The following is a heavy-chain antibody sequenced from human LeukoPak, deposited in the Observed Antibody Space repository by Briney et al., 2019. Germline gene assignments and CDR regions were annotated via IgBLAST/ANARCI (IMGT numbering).Heavy chain of an antibody. J-gene: IGHJ4*02. CDR2: ISGSGGST. CDR1: GFTFSDYY. D-gene: IGHD3-22*01. V-gene: IGHV3-23*01. CDR3: AKHLSSGYYYLFDY. Sequence: PGGSLRLSCAASGFTFSDYYMSWIRQAPGKGLEWVSAISGSGGSTYYADSVKGRFTISRDNSKNTLYLQMNSLRAEDTAVYYCAKHLSSGYYYLFDYWGQGTLVTVSS.